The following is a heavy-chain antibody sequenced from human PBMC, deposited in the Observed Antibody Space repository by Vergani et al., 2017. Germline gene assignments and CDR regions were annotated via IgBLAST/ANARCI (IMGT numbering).Heavy chain of an antibody. V-gene: IGHV4-59*02. Sequence: QVRLQESGPGLVKPSETLSLTCHVFGVSVTDYNCNWIRQAPGKGLEWIGSLSTTGSPTPASHNPSLKSRVSISVDTSKSQFSLSLTSVTAADSAIYYCAGDTHSWQRADRWGQGLLVSVSS. J-gene: IGHJ5*02. CDR3: AGDTHSWQRADR. CDR2: LSTTGSP. CDR1: GVSVTDYN. D-gene: IGHD6-13*01.